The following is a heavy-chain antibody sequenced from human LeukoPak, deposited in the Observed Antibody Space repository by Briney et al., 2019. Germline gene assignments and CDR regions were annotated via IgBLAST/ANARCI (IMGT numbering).Heavy chain of an antibody. CDR2: IYSGGST. J-gene: IGHJ4*02. CDR3: AKWRGFGSGGYTPSDY. D-gene: IGHD3-10*01. Sequence: GGSLRLSCAASGFTVSSNYMSWVRQAPGKGLEWVSVIYSGGSTYYADSVKGRFTISRDNSKNTLYLQMNSLRVEDTAVYYCAKWRGFGSGGYTPSDYWGQGTLVTVSS. V-gene: IGHV3-53*01. CDR1: GFTVSSNY.